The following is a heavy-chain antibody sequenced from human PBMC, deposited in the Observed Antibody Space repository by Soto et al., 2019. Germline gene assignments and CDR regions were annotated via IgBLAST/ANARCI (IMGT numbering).Heavy chain of an antibody. CDR3: AVSSGVGTPYSSSWYGISWSWFDP. J-gene: IGHJ5*02. CDR2: IYPGDSDT. D-gene: IGHD6-13*01. Sequence: GESLKISCKGSGYSFTSYWIGWVRQMPGKGLEWMGIIYPGDSDTRYSPSFQGQVTISADKSISTAYLQWSSLKASDTAMYYCAVSSGVGTPYSSSWYGISWSWFDPWGQGTLVTVSS. V-gene: IGHV5-51*01. CDR1: GYSFTSYW.